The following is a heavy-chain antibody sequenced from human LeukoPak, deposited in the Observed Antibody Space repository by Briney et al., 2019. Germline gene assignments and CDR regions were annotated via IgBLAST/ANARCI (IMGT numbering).Heavy chain of an antibody. J-gene: IGHJ5*02. CDR2: INPNSGGT. D-gene: IGHD6-19*01. Sequence: GASVKVSCKASGYTFTSYGISWVRQAPGQGLEWTGWINPNSGGTNYAQKFQGRVTMTRDTSISTAYMDLSRLRSDDTAVYFCARDLAVAGTRGKWFDPWGQGTLVTVSS. CDR3: ARDLAVAGTRGKWFDP. CDR1: GYTFTSYG. V-gene: IGHV1-2*02.